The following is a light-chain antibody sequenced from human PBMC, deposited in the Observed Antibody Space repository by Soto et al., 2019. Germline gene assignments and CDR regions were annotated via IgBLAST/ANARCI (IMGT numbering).Light chain of an antibody. CDR2: DVI. Sequence: QSVLTQPASVSGSPGQSITISCTGTSSDVGGYHFVSWYQQYPGKAPKLMIYDVINRPSGVSNRFSGSKSGNTASLTISGLQAEDEADYYCSSYSSSTTLLFGGGTKLTVL. CDR1: SSDVGGYHF. V-gene: IGLV2-14*01. J-gene: IGLJ2*01. CDR3: SSYSSSTTLL.